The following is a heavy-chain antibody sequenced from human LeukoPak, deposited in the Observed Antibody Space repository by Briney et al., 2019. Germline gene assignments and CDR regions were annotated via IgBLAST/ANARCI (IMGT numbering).Heavy chain of an antibody. D-gene: IGHD3-10*01. CDR3: AKDGRFGELNFDY. Sequence: GGSLRLSCAASGFTFSSYGMHWVRQAPGKGLEWVAFIRYDGSNKYYADSVEGRFTISRDNSKNTLYLQMNSLRAEDTAVYYCAKDGRFGELNFDYWGQGTLVTASS. J-gene: IGHJ4*02. CDR1: GFTFSSYG. CDR2: IRYDGSNK. V-gene: IGHV3-30*02.